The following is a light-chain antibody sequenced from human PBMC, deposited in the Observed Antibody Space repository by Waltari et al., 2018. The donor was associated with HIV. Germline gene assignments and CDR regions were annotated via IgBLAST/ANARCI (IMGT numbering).Light chain of an antibody. CDR3: QSYDSNLSGL. Sequence: QSELTQPPSVSAAPGQRVTISCTGSSSNIGAGYDVHWYQQVPGRAPKVVIYGNSNRPSGVPDRFSGSNSGSSASLVITGLQSEDEADYYCQSYDSNLSGLFGGGTKVTVL. CDR1: SSNIGAGYD. J-gene: IGLJ2*01. V-gene: IGLV1-40*01. CDR2: GNS.